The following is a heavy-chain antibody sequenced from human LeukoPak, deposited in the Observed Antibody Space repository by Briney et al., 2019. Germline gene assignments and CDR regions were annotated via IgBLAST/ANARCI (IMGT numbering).Heavy chain of an antibody. J-gene: IGHJ2*01. CDR1: GYSISSGYY. V-gene: IGHV4-38-2*02. D-gene: IGHD3-10*01. CDR2: IYHSGST. Sequence: SETLSLTCTVSGYSISSGYYWGWIRQPPGKGLEWIGSIYHSGSTYYNPSLKSRVTISVDTSKNQFSLKLSSVTAADTAVYYCARASGDWTDWYFDLWGRGTLVTASS. CDR3: ARASGDWTDWYFDL.